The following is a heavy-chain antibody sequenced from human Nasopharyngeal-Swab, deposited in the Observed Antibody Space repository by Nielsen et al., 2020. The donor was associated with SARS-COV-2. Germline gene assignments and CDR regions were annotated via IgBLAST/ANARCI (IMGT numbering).Heavy chain of an antibody. CDR1: GFIFSNYA. Sequence: GESLKISCAASGFIFSNYAMNWVRQAPGKGLEWVSGISFSGGSTSYADSVKGRFTISRDNSKNTLSLQMNSLRADDTAVYYCAKRSNSSGWYSPFDYWGQGTLVSVSS. CDR3: AKRSNSSGWYSPFDY. V-gene: IGHV3-23*01. CDR2: ISFSGGST. J-gene: IGHJ4*02. D-gene: IGHD6-19*01.